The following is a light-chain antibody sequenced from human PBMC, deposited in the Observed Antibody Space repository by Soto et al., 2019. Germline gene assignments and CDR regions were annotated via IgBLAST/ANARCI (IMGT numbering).Light chain of an antibody. J-gene: IGLJ1*01. CDR3: GTWDSSLSAGYV. CDR1: SSDVGGYNY. Sequence: QSALTQPPSASGSPGQSVTISCTGTSSDVGGYNYVSWYQQHPGKAPKLMIYEVSKRPSGVPDRFSGSKSGNTASLTVSGLQVEDEADYYCGTWDSSLSAGYVFGTGTKLTVL. V-gene: IGLV2-8*01. CDR2: EVS.